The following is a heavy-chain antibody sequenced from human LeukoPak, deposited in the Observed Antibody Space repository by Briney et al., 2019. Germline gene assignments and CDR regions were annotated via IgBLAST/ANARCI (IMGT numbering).Heavy chain of an antibody. J-gene: IGHJ1*01. CDR2: ISSNGGST. CDR1: GFTFSSYP. D-gene: IGHD6-25*01. CDR3: AKDLISAAGRGDFQH. V-gene: IGHV3-64*04. Sequence: PGGSLRLSCSASGFTFSSYPMHWVRQAPGKGLEYVSLISSNGGSTNYADSVKGRFTISRDNSKNTLYLQMNALRAEDTAVYYCAKDLISAAGRGDFQHWGQGILVTVSS.